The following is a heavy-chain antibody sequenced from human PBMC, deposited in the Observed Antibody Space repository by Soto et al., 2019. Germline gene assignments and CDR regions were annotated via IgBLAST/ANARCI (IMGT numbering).Heavy chain of an antibody. CDR3: ARDSEQTCGQSAECACSGGSCYSVFDY. CDR1: GYTFTSYY. Sequence: QVQLVQSGAEVKKPGASVKVSCKASGYTFTSYYMHWVRQAPGQGLEWMGIINPSGGSTSYAQKFQGRVTMTRDTSTSTVYMELSSLRSEDTAVYYCARDSEQTCGQSAECACSGGSCYSVFDYWGEGTLVTVSS. J-gene: IGHJ4*02. CDR2: INPSGGST. D-gene: IGHD2-15*01. V-gene: IGHV1-46*01.